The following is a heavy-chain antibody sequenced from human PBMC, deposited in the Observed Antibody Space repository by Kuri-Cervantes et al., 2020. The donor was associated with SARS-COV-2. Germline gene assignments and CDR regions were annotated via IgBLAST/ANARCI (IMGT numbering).Heavy chain of an antibody. CDR2: IIPIFGTA. V-gene: IGHV1-69*06. D-gene: IGHD5-18*01. CDR3: ARNTLVDTAMVSL. J-gene: IGHJ2*01. Sequence: SVKVSCKASGGTFSSYAISWVRQAPGQGLEWMGGIIPIFGTANYAQKFQGRVTITADKSTSTAYMELSSVTAADTAVYYCARNTLVDTAMVSLWGRGTLVTVSS. CDR1: GGTFSSYA.